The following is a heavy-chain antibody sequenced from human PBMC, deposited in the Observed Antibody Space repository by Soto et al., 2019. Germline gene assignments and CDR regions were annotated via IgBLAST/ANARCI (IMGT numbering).Heavy chain of an antibody. D-gene: IGHD6-13*01. V-gene: IGHV6-1*01. J-gene: IGHJ3*02. CDR2: TYYRSKWYY. Sequence: SQTLSRTCAISGGSVSSNSAAWNWIRQSPSRGLEWLGKTYYRSKWYYDYAVSVESRITFNPDTSKNQFSLHLNSVTPEDTAVYYCARYSSPLGQYAFDIWGQGTMVTVSS. CDR3: ARYSSPLGQYAFDI. CDR1: GGSVSSNSAA.